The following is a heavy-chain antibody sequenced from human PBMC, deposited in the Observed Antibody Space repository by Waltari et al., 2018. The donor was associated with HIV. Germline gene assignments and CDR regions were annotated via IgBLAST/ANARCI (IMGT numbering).Heavy chain of an antibody. V-gene: IGHV3-13*01. CDR1: GFTFSTYD. D-gene: IGHD1-26*01. J-gene: IGHJ5*01. CDR3: AALGSFYS. Sequence: EVQLVESGGGLVQPGGSLRLSCAASGFTFSTYDMPWVRQATGKGLEWVSTMAPAGDTYYPGSVKGRFTISRENAKNSLYLQLNSLRAEDTAVYYCAALGSFYSWGQGTLVTVSS. CDR2: MAPAGDT.